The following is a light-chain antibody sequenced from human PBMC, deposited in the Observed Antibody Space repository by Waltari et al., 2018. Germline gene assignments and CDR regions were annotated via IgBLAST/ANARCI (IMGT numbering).Light chain of an antibody. CDR3: SSYTSSSTVV. V-gene: IGLV2-14*03. J-gene: IGLJ2*01. CDR2: DVS. Sequence: QSALTQPASVSGSPGRSIPISCTGTSSYVGGYNYFSWYQQHPGKAPKLMIYDVSNRPSGVSNRFSGSKSGNTASLTISGLQAEDEADYYCSSYTSSSTVVFGGGTKLTVL. CDR1: SSYVGGYNY.